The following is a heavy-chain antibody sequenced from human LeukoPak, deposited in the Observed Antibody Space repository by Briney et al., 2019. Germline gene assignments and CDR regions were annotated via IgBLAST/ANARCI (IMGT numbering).Heavy chain of an antibody. Sequence: KPSETLSLTCAVYGGSFSGYYWSWIRQPPGKGLEWIGEINHSGSTTYNPSLKSRVTISVDTSKNQFSLKLSSVTAADTAVYYCARSGSTMVRGVKSAFDIWGQGTMVTVSS. D-gene: IGHD3-10*01. CDR3: ARSGSTMVRGVKSAFDI. J-gene: IGHJ3*02. CDR2: INHSGST. V-gene: IGHV4-34*01. CDR1: GGSFSGYY.